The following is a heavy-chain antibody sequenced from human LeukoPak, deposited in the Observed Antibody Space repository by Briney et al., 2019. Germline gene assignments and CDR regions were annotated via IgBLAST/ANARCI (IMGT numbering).Heavy chain of an antibody. CDR1: GGSFSGYY. Sequence: PSETLSLTCAVYGGSFSGYYWSWIRQPPGKGLEWIGEINHSGSTNYNPSLKSRVTISVDTSKNQFSLKLSSVTAADTAVYYCARSTFYYDSSGYSSGHFDYWGQGTLVTVSS. CDR2: INHSGST. V-gene: IGHV4-34*01. D-gene: IGHD3-22*01. CDR3: ARSTFYYDSSGYSSGHFDY. J-gene: IGHJ4*02.